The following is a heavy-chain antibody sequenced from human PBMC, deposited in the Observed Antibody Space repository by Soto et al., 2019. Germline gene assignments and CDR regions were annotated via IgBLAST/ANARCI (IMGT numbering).Heavy chain of an antibody. D-gene: IGHD1-26*01. V-gene: IGHV1-46*01. CDR2: INPSGGSI. CDR1: GYTFTTYY. J-gene: IGHJ6*02. Sequence: QVQVVQSGAEVKKPGASVKVSCKASGYTFTTYYIHWVRQAPGQGLEWMGVINPSGGSINYAQKFQGRVTMTRDTATSTVYMELSRLRSEDTAVYYCAIERGRGGSYYIYFYGMDVWGQGTTVTVSS. CDR3: AIERGRGGSYYIYFYGMDV.